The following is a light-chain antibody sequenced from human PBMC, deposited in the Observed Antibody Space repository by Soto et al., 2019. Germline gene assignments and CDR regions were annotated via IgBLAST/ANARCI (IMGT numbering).Light chain of an antibody. CDR1: SSNIGAGYE. V-gene: IGLV1-40*01. Sequence: QSVLTQPPSVSGAPGQRVTISCTGTSSNIGAGYEVHWYHQLPGTAPKFLVAGNDNRPSGVPDRLSASKSGTSGSLAITGLLAEEEGHYYCQSYDRGLTAYVFGTGTKLTVL. J-gene: IGLJ1*01. CDR3: QSYDRGLTAYV. CDR2: GND.